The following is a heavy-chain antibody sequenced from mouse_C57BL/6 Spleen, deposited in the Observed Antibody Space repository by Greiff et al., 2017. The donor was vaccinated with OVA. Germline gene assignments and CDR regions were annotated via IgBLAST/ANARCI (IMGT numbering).Heavy chain of an antibody. J-gene: IGHJ4*01. CDR2: IDPSDSYT. D-gene: IGHD2-2*01. CDR3: AREGVRGAMDY. Sequence: VQLQQPGAELVMPGASVKLSCKASGYTFTSYWMHWVKQRPGRGLEWIGEIDPSDSYTNYNQKFKGKSTLTVDKSSSTAYMQLSSLTSEDSAVYYCAREGVRGAMDYWGQGTSVTVSS. V-gene: IGHV1-69*01. CDR1: GYTFTSYW.